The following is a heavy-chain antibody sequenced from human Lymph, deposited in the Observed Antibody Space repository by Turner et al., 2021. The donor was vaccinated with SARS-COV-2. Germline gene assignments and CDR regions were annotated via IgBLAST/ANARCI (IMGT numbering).Heavy chain of an antibody. CDR2: IYSVGSS. CDR1: GITISRNY. V-gene: IGHV3-53*04. CDR3: ARDLDTAGGMDV. D-gene: IGHD5-18*01. J-gene: IGHJ6*02. Sequence: EVQLVVSGGGLIQPGESLRHACAASGITISRNYMSWVRQAPGKGLEWVSVIYSVGSSYYADSVKGRFTISRHNSKNTLYLQMNSLRAEDTAVYYCARDLDTAGGMDVWGQGTTVTVSS.